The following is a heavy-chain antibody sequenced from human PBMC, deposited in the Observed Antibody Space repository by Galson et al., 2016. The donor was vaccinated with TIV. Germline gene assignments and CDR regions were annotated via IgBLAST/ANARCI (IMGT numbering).Heavy chain of an antibody. J-gene: IGHJ4*02. D-gene: IGHD2-21*01. CDR1: GFTFHDYG. Sequence: SLRLSCAASGFTFHDYGMTWVRQVPGKGLEWVADIIGNGVITDYTDSVKGRFTISRDNAKNSVYLQMNSLRAEDTALYLCARHVTCGGDCYYFDRWGQGTLVTVSS. V-gene: IGHV3-20*01. CDR3: ARHVTCGGDCYYFDR. CDR2: IIGNGVIT.